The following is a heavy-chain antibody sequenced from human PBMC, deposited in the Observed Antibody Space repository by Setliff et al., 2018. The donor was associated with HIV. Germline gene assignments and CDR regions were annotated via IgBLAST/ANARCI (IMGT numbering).Heavy chain of an antibody. CDR3: ATDACTIDACYSSGGP. Sequence: ASVKVSCKASGYTFIDYNIHWVQQAPGKGLEWMGRVDPEDGETIYAEKFRGRVTITADTSTDTAYLKLSSLRSEDTAVYYCATDACTIDACYSSGGPWGQGTLVTGSS. J-gene: IGHJ5*02. CDR2: VDPEDGET. D-gene: IGHD2-15*01. V-gene: IGHV1-69-2*01. CDR1: GYTFIDYN.